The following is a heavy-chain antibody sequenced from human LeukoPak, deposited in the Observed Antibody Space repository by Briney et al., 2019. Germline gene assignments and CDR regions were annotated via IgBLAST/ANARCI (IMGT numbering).Heavy chain of an antibody. CDR3: AGEGNSRCS. D-gene: IGHD2-15*01. V-gene: IGHV6-1*01. CDR2: AYYRSTWYT. J-gene: IGHJ5*02. Sequence: SQTLSLTCAISGDSVSSNSSAWNWIRQSPSRGLEWLGRAYYRSTWYTDYAVSVNSRITINPDTSKNQFSLHLNSVTPDDTAVYYCAGEGNSRCSWGQGTLVTVSS. CDR1: GDSVSSNSSA.